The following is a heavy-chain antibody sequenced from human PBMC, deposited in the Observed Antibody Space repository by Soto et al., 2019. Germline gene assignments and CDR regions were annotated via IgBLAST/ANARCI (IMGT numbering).Heavy chain of an antibody. V-gene: IGHV4-59*01. J-gene: IGHJ4*02. CDR2: IYYSGST. CDR3: ASGSARSDFWSGYYRDFDY. Sequence: QVQLQESGPGLVKPSETLSLTCTVSGGSISSYYWSWIRQPPGKGLEWIGYIYYSGSTNYNPSLKSRVTISVDTSKNQFSLKLSSVTAADTAMYYCASGSARSDFWSGYYRDFDYWGQGTLVTVSS. D-gene: IGHD3-3*01. CDR1: GGSISSYY.